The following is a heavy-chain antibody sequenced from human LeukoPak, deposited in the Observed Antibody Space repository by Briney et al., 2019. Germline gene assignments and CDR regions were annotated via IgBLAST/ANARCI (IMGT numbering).Heavy chain of an antibody. V-gene: IGHV5-51*01. J-gene: IGHJ4*01. CDR2: IYPGDSDT. D-gene: IGHD6-13*01. CDR1: GYSFTSDW. Sequence: GESLKISCKGSGYSFTSDWIVWVRRMPGKGLEWMGIIYPGDSDTRYSPSFQGQVTISADTSITTAYLQWSSLKASDTAMYYCARPLVGTGYSSSWYFDSWGQEPWSLSPQ. CDR3: ARPLVGTGYSSSWYFDS.